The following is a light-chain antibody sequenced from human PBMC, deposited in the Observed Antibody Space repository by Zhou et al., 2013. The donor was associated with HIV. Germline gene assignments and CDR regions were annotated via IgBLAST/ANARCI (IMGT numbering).Light chain of an antibody. CDR3: QQYNSYSP. J-gene: IGKJ2*01. V-gene: IGKV3-15*01. CDR1: QSVSSK. Sequence: EIVMTQSPATLSVSPGERATLSCRASQSVSSKLAWYQQKPGQAPRLLIYGASTRATGIPARFSGSGSGTEFTLTISSLQSEDFVVYYCQQYNSYSPFGQGTKLEIK. CDR2: GAS.